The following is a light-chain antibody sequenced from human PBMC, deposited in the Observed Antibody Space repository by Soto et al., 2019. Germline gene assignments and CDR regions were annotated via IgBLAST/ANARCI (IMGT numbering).Light chain of an antibody. V-gene: IGKV4-1*01. J-gene: IGKJ2*01. Sequence: DIVMTQSPDSLAVSLGERATINCKSSQSVLYSSNNKNYLAWYQQKPGQPPNLLIYWASTRESGVPDRFSGSGSGTDFTLTISSLQAEDVAVYYCQQYYGTLSFGQGTKLEIK. CDR3: QQYYGTLS. CDR2: WAS. CDR1: QSVLYSSNNKNY.